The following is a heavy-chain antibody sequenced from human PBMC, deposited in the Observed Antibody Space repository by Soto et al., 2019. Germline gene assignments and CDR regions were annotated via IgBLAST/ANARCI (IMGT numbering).Heavy chain of an antibody. J-gene: IGHJ5*02. CDR1: GGSISSGDYY. CDR3: ARDRDYDFWSGYQDNWFDP. D-gene: IGHD3-3*01. V-gene: IGHV4-30-4*01. CDR2: IYYSGST. Sequence: KTSETLSLTCTVSGGSISSGDYYWSWIRQPPGKGLEWIGYIYYSGSTYYNPSLKSRVTVSVDTSKNQFSLKLSSVTAADTAVYYCARDRDYDFWSGYQDNWFDPWGQGTLVTVSS.